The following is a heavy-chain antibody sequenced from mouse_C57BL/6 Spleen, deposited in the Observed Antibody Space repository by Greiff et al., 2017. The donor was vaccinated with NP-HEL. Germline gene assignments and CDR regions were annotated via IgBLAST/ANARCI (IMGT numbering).Heavy chain of an antibody. Sequence: EVQVVESGPGLVKPSQSLSLTCSVTGYSITSGYYWNWIRQFPGNKLEWMGYISYDGSNNYNPSLKNRISITRDTSKNQFFLKLNSVTTEDTATYYCARVNYGSPFDYWGQGTTLTVSS. CDR3: ARVNYGSPFDY. V-gene: IGHV3-6*01. CDR1: GYSITSGYY. CDR2: ISYDGSN. D-gene: IGHD1-1*01. J-gene: IGHJ2*01.